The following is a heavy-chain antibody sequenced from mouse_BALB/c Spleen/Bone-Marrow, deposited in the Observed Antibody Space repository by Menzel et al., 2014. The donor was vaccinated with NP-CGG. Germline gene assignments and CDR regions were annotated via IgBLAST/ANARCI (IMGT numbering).Heavy chain of an antibody. CDR2: IWRGGST. CDR3: ARNEGGQLGPY. J-gene: IGHJ3*01. CDR1: GFSFTTYG. Sequence: VQLQQSGPGLVQPSQSLSITCTVSGFSFTTYGLHWVRPSPGKGLEWLGVIWRGGSTDYNAAFMSRLSITKDNSKSQVFFKMNSLQADDTAIYYCARNEGGQLGPYWGQGTLVTVSA. V-gene: IGHV2-5*01. D-gene: IGHD3-2*01.